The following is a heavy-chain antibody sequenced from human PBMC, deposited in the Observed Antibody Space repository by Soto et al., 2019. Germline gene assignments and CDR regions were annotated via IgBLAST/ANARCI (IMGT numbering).Heavy chain of an antibody. CDR1: GGSLSGYY. CDR2: IKDGGRT. D-gene: IGHD5-12*01. V-gene: IGHV4-34*01. Sequence: QVQLQQWGAGLLKPTETLSLNCAVNGGSLSGYYWSWIRQPPGKGLEWIGEIKDGGRTNYSPSLKSRATISSDTSNNQFSLGLYSVTAEDPGVYYCARGQEGVVATHWDQGTLVTVSS. J-gene: IGHJ4*02. CDR3: ARGQEGVVATH.